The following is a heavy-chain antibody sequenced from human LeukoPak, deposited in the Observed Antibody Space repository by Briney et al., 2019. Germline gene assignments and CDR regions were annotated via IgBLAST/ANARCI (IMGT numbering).Heavy chain of an antibody. Sequence: GGSLRLSCAASGFTFDDYGMSWVRQAPGKGLEFVSALNWNGGNTAYADSVKGRFTISRDNSKNTLYLQMNSLRAEDTAVYYCAKGRRKNDAFDIWGQGTMVTVSS. V-gene: IGHV3-20*04. CDR2: LNWNGGNT. CDR1: GFTFDDYG. CDR3: AKGRRKNDAFDI. J-gene: IGHJ3*02.